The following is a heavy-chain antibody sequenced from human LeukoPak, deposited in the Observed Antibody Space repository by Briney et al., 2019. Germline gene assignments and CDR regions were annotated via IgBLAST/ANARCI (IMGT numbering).Heavy chain of an antibody. CDR1: GFTLSSYW. CDR2: INSDGSTT. V-gene: IGHV3-74*01. J-gene: IGHJ5*02. CDR3: ARDQGGSGSDWFDP. D-gene: IGHD3-10*01. Sequence: GGSLRLSCAASGFTLSSYWMNWLRQGPGKGLVWVSRINSDGSTTSYADSVKGRFTISRDNSKNTLYLQMNSLRAEDTAVYYCARDQGGSGSDWFDPWGQGTLVTVSS.